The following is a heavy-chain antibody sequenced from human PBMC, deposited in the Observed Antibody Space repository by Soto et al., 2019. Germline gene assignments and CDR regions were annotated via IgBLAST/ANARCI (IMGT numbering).Heavy chain of an antibody. D-gene: IGHD3-10*01. J-gene: IGHJ4*02. V-gene: IGHV4-39*01. CDR1: GGSISTSSYF. Sequence: PSETLSLTCSVSGGSISTSSYFWGWIRQPPGKGLEWVGAVHYSGSANYRSSLQSRVTISVDTSQNQFSLRLRSVTAADTAVYYCARHRWGSGSYSGLLDFWGQRALVTVSS. CDR3: ARHRWGSGSYSGLLDF. CDR2: VHYSGSA.